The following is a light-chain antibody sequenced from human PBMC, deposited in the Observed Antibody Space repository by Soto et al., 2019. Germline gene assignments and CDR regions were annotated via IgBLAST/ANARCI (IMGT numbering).Light chain of an antibody. CDR3: GTWDSSLSVVV. V-gene: IGLV1-51*01. Sequence: QSVLTQPPSVSAAPGQKVTISCSGSSSNIGNNYVSWYQQLPGTAPKLLIYDXXXRXXGXXXRXSXSKSGTSATLGITGLQTGDEXXYYCGTWDSSLSVVVFGGGTKLTVL. J-gene: IGLJ2*01. CDR1: SSNIGNNY. CDR2: DXX.